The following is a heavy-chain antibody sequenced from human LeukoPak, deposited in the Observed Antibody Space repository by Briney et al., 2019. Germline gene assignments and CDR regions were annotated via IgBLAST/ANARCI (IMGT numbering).Heavy chain of an antibody. D-gene: IGHD3-22*01. Sequence: GGSLRLSCAASGFTFSSYEMNWVRQAPGKGLEWVSYISSSGSTIYYADSVKGRFTISRDNAKNSLYLQMNILRAEDMAVYYGASMRIYYYDSSGYPDWGQGTLVTVSS. CDR3: ASMRIYYYDSSGYPD. CDR2: ISSSGSTI. J-gene: IGHJ4*02. CDR1: GFTFSSYE. V-gene: IGHV3-48*03.